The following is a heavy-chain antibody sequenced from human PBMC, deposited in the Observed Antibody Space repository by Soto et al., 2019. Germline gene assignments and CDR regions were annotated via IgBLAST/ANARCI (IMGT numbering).Heavy chain of an antibody. Sequence: QPGGSLRLSCAASGFTFSSDWMSWVRQAPGKGLEWVANIKQDGSEKYYVDSVKGRFTISRDKAKNSLYLQMNSMRAEDTDVYYCERDKIPNDYWVQGTLITVSS. CDR1: GFTFSSDW. CDR2: IKQDGSEK. D-gene: IGHD2-2*02. V-gene: IGHV3-7*03. J-gene: IGHJ4*02. CDR3: ERDKIPNDY.